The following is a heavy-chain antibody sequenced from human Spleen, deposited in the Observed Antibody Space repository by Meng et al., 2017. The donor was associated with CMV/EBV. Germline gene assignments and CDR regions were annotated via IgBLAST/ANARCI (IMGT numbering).Heavy chain of an antibody. D-gene: IGHD6-13*01. CDR2: INHSGST. CDR3: ARGRIAAAGFFDY. Sequence: QVRLQQWGAGLLKPSETLSLTCAVYGGSFSGYYWSWIRQPPGKGLEWIGEINHSGSTNYNPSLKSRVTISVDTSKNQFSLKLSSVTAADTAVYYCARGRIAAAGFFDYWGQGTLVTVSS. J-gene: IGHJ4*02. V-gene: IGHV4-34*01. CDR1: GGSFSGYY.